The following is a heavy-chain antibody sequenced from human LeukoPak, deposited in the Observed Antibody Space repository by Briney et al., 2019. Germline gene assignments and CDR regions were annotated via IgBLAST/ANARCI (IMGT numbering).Heavy chain of an antibody. V-gene: IGHV3-53*01. CDR2: IYSGGST. CDR1: GFTFSDAW. CDR3: AKDLPPPRVRGVDFDY. D-gene: IGHD3-10*01. Sequence: GGSLRLSCAASGFTFSDAWMSWVRQAPGKGLEWVSVIYSGGSTYYADSVKGRFTISRDNSKNTLYLQMNSLRAEDTAVYYCAKDLPPPRVRGVDFDYWGQGTLVTVSS. J-gene: IGHJ4*02.